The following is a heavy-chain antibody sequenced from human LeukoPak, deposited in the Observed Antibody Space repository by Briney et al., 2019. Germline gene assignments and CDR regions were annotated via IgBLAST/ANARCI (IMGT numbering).Heavy chain of an antibody. Sequence: GGSLRLSCAASGFTFSSYAMSWVRQAPGKGLEWVSSISGGDGTTYYADSVKGRFTISRDNSKNTLYLQLNSLRAEDTAVYYCARVLRYCSGGNCYSGGLGYMDVWGKGTTVTISS. CDR1: GFTFSSYA. J-gene: IGHJ6*03. V-gene: IGHV3-23*01. CDR3: ARVLRYCSGGNCYSGGLGYMDV. D-gene: IGHD2-15*01. CDR2: ISGGDGTT.